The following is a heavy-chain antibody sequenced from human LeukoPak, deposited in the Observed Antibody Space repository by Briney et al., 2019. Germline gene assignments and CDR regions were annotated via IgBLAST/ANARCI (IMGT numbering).Heavy chain of an antibody. CDR3: AGGYGDYRVLDY. D-gene: IGHD4-17*01. CDR1: GFTFDDYA. J-gene: IGHJ4*02. Sequence: GRSLRLSCAASGFTFDDYAVHWVRQAPGKGLVWVSRINSDGSSTSYADSVKGRFTIPRDNAKNTLYLQMNSLRAEDTAVYYCAGGYGDYRVLDYWGQGTLVTVSS. V-gene: IGHV3-74*01. CDR2: INSDGSST.